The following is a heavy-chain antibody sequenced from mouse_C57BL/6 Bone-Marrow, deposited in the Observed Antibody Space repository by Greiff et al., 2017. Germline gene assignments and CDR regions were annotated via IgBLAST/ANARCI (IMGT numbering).Heavy chain of an antibody. Sequence: QVQLKQSGAELARPGASVKLSCKASGYTFTSYGISWVKQRTGKGLEWIGEIYPRSGNTYYNEKFKGKATLTADKSSSTAYMELRRLTSEDSAVYFCARRGSYYSNYDYWGQGTTLTVSS. D-gene: IGHD2-5*01. J-gene: IGHJ2*01. CDR3: ARRGSYYSNYDY. CDR2: IYPRSGNT. CDR1: GYTFTSYG. V-gene: IGHV1-81*01.